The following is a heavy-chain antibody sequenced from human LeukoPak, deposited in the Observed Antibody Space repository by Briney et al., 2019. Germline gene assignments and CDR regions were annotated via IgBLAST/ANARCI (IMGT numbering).Heavy chain of an antibody. J-gene: IGHJ4*02. CDR2: IRYDGSNK. CDR3: AEDHYYDSSGYYPFDY. V-gene: IGHV3-30*02. D-gene: IGHD3-22*01. Sequence: GGSLRLSCAASGVTFRSYGMHWVRQAPGKGLEWVAFIRYDGSNKYYADSVKGRFTISRDNSKNTLYLQMNSLRAEDTAVYYCAEDHYYDSSGYYPFDYWGQGTLVTVSS. CDR1: GVTFRSYG.